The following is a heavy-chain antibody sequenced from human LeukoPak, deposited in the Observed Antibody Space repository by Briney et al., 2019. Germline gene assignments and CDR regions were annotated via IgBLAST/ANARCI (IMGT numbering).Heavy chain of an antibody. Sequence: EASVKVSCKASGYTFTGYYMHWVRQAPGQGLEWMGWINPNSGGTNYAQKFQGRVTMTRDTSISTAYMEVSRLRSDDTAVYYCARVRIGQQLDKYYYYAMDVWGQGTTVTVSS. CDR3: ARVRIGQQLDKYYYYAMDV. CDR1: GYTFTGYY. V-gene: IGHV1-2*02. CDR2: INPNSGGT. J-gene: IGHJ6*02. D-gene: IGHD6-13*01.